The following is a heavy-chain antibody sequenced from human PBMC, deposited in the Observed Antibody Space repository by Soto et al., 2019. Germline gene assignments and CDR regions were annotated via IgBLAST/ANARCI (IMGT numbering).Heavy chain of an antibody. Sequence: EVQLVESGGGLVQRGGSLRLSCAASGFTFSNYAMNWVRQAPGKGLEWVSYIYRSGTTMYYADSVKGRFSISRDDAESSLYLQMDSPRDDDPAVYYCARDNSGSNSSIIDYWGQGTLVTVSS. D-gene: IGHD1-26*01. CDR3: ARDNSGSNSSIIDY. V-gene: IGHV3-48*02. CDR1: GFTFSNYA. J-gene: IGHJ4*02. CDR2: IYRSGTTM.